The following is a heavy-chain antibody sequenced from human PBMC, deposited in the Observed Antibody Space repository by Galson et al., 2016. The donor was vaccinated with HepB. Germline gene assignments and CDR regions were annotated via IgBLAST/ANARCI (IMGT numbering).Heavy chain of an antibody. J-gene: IGHJ5*01. V-gene: IGHV4-4*02. Sequence: ETLSLTCAVSGGSISISNWWSWVRQPPGKGLEWIGEISHRGDTNYNPSLQSRVTISIDRSKRQFSLKLRSVTAADTALYYCARVTYHGSEFDSWGQGTLVTVSS. D-gene: IGHD2-21*01. CDR3: ARVTYHGSEFDS. CDR1: GGSISISNW. CDR2: ISHRGDT.